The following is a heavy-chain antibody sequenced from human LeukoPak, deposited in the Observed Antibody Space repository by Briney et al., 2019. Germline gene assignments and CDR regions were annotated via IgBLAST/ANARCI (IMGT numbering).Heavy chain of an antibody. V-gene: IGHV4-31*02. CDR1: XXYX. CDR2: IYYSGST. D-gene: IGHD3-22*01. CDR3: ATFYDSSGYYHDY. Sequence: XXYXXXXIRQXXXKGLEWIGYIYYSGSTYYNPSLKSRVTISVDTSKNQFSLKLSSVTAADTAVYYCATFYDSSGYYHDYWGQGTLVTVSS. J-gene: IGHJ4*02.